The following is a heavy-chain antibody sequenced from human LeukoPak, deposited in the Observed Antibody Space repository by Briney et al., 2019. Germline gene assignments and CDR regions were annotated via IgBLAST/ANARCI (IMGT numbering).Heavy chain of an antibody. CDR2: ISSSGSTI. CDR1: GFTFSDYY. CDR3: ARDRAGTTMRNWFDP. D-gene: IGHD1-7*01. V-gene: IGHV3-11*01. Sequence: GGSLRLSCAASGFTFSDYYMSWIRQAPGKGLEWVSYISSSGSTIYYADSVKGRFTISRDNAKNSLYLQMNSPRAEDTAVYYCARDRAGTTMRNWFDPWGQGTLVTVSS. J-gene: IGHJ5*02.